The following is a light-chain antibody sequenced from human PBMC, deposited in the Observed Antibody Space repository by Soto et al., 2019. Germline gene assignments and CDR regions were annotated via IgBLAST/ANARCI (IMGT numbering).Light chain of an antibody. CDR1: QSVNSN. J-gene: IGKJ4*01. CDR2: GAS. CDR3: QQYNAWPLA. Sequence: EIVMTQSPATLSMSPGERATLSCRASQSVNSNLAWYQQKFGQAPRLLIYGASTRATGIPARLSGSGSGTDFTRSISSLQSEDFAVYYCQQYNAWPLAFGGGTKVEV. V-gene: IGKV3-15*01.